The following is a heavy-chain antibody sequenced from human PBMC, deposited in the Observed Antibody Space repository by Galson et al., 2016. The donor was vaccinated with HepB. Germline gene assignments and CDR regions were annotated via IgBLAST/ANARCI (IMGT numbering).Heavy chain of an antibody. Sequence: SLRLSCAASGFTFSSYGMHWVRQAPGKGLEWVAVISYDGRYKYYADSGKGRFTISRDNSKNTLYLQMNSLRAEDTAVYYCAKDLADYYDSTGYYTGLDYWGQGTLVTVSS. J-gene: IGHJ4*02. CDR2: ISYDGRYK. CDR1: GFTFSSYG. D-gene: IGHD3-22*01. CDR3: AKDLADYYDSTGYYTGLDY. V-gene: IGHV3-30*18.